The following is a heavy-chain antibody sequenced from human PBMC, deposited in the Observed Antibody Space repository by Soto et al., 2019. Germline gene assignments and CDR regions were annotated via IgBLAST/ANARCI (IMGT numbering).Heavy chain of an antibody. D-gene: IGHD6-25*01. CDR1: GGSINNYY. V-gene: IGHV4-59*08. CDR3: ETGPSSSNGYRQFDY. J-gene: IGHJ4*02. CDR2: IYYSGST. Sequence: PSETLSLTCTVSGGSINNYYWSWIRQPPGKGLEWIGYIYYSGSTNYNPSLKSRVTISVDTSKNQFSLKLSSVTAADRAVYYCETGPSSSNGYRQFDYLGQGTLVTVSS.